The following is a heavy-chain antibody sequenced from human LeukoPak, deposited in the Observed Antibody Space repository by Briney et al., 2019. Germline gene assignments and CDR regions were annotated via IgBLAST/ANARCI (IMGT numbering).Heavy chain of an antibody. CDR3: ARDRDSSGYYLGWFDP. D-gene: IGHD3-22*01. V-gene: IGHV1-2*02. CDR1: GATFTSKT. CDR2: INPNSGGI. J-gene: IGHJ5*02. Sequence: ASVKVSCKASGATFTSKTISWVRQAPGQGLEWMGWINPNSGGINYAQKFQGRVTMTRDTSISTAYMELSRLRSDDTAVYYCARDRDSSGYYLGWFDPWGQGTLVTVSS.